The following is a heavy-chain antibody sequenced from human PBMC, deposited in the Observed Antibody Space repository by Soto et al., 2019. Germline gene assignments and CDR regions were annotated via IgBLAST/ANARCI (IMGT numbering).Heavy chain of an antibody. D-gene: IGHD1-1*01. J-gene: IGHJ3*02. Sequence: EVQLVESGGGLVQPGGSLRLSCAASGFTFSSYWMSWVRQAPGKGLEWVANIKQEGSEKYSVDSVKGRFTISRDNAKNPLYLQMNRLRAEDTAVYYCARSEPPVAFDIWGQGTMVTVSS. CDR3: ARSEPPVAFDI. CDR2: IKQEGSEK. V-gene: IGHV3-7*05. CDR1: GFTFSSYW.